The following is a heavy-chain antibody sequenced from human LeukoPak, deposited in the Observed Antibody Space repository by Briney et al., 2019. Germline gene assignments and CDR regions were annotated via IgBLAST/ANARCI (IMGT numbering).Heavy chain of an antibody. CDR1: GGSISSYY. Sequence: PSETLSLTCTVSGGSISSYYWSWIRQPPGKGLEWIGYIYYSGSTNYNPSLKSRVTISVDTSKNQFSLKLSSVTAADTAVYYCARQGGSYYSWIPYYFGYWGQGTLVTVSS. CDR2: IYYSGST. J-gene: IGHJ4*02. CDR3: ARQGGSYYSWIPYYFGY. D-gene: IGHD1-26*01. V-gene: IGHV4-59*01.